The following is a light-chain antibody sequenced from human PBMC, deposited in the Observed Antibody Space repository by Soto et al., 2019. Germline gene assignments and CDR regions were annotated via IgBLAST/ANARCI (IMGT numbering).Light chain of an antibody. J-gene: IGLJ3*02. Sequence: QSVLTQPPSASGTPGQRATISCSGSNSNIGINAVYWYQQLPGAAPTFLIYSDSQRPSGVPDRFSASKSGTSATLAISGLRSEDEADYYCAAWDDGLRGPVFGGGTKLTVL. CDR3: AAWDDGLRGPV. V-gene: IGLV1-47*02. CDR1: NSNIGINA. CDR2: SDS.